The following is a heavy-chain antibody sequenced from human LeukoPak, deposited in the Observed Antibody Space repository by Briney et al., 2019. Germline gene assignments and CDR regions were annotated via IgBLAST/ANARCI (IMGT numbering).Heavy chain of an antibody. V-gene: IGHV3-23*01. Sequence: GGSLRLSCAASGFTFSSYAMSWVRQAPGEGLEWVSAISGSGGSTYYADSVKGRFTISRDNSKNTLYLQMNSLRAEDTAVYYCARGIRFLEWLSGFDYWGQGTLVTVSS. CDR1: GFTFSSYA. J-gene: IGHJ4*02. D-gene: IGHD3-3*01. CDR2: ISGSGGST. CDR3: ARGIRFLEWLSGFDY.